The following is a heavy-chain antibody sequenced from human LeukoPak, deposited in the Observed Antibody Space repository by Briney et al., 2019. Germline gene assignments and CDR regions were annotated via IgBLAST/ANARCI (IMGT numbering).Heavy chain of an antibody. CDR1: GYSFTSYW. CDR2: IYSGDSDT. Sequence: GESLQISCKRSGYSFTSYWIGWVRQMPGKGLEWMGIIYSGDSDTRNSPSFQGQVTISADKSISTAYLQWSSLKASDTAMYYCARLSTIGYISGWYDYWGQGTLVTVSS. CDR3: ARLSTIGYISGWYDY. V-gene: IGHV5-51*01. J-gene: IGHJ4*02. D-gene: IGHD6-19*01.